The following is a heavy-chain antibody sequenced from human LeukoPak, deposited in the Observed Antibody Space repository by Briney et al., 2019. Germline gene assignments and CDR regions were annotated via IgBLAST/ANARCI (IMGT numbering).Heavy chain of an antibody. J-gene: IGHJ4*02. CDR2: IRSKANSYAT. Sequence: GGSLELSCAASGVTFSGSAMHWVRQASGKGLEWVGRIRSKANSYATAYAASVKGRFTISRDDSKNTAYLQMNSLKTEDTAVYYCASGLGYCSSTSCYGLGYWGQGTLVPVSS. CDR1: GVTFSGSA. CDR3: ASGLGYCSSTSCYGLGY. V-gene: IGHV3-73*01. D-gene: IGHD2-2*01.